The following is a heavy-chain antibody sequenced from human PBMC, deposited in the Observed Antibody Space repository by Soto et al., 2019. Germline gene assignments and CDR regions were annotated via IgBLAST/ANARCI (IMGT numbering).Heavy chain of an antibody. D-gene: IGHD6-13*01. J-gene: IGHJ4*02. CDR1: GFTFSSYE. Sequence: PGGSLRLSCAASGFTFSSYEMNWVRQAPGKGLEWVSDVSSSGSTIYYADSVKGRFTISRDNSKNTLYLQMNSLRAEDTALYYCAKSFSSNWYDYFDYWGQGSLVTVSS. CDR3: AKSFSSNWYDYFDY. CDR2: VSSSGSTI. V-gene: IGHV3-48*03.